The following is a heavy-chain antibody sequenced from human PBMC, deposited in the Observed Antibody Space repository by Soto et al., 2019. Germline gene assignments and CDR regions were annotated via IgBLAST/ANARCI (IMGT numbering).Heavy chain of an antibody. V-gene: IGHV3-13*01. J-gene: IGHJ4*02. CDR1: GFTFSSYD. CDR2: IGTTGDT. D-gene: IGHD3-22*01. CDR3: VRMSYDSSGFHAGFDY. Sequence: EVQLVESGGGLVQPGGSLRLSCAASGFTFSSYDMYWVRQAPGKGLEWVACIGTTGDTYYLEYVKGRFTSSRENTKNSLYLQMNPLNTEDTAVYYCVRMSYDSSGFHAGFDYWGKGTLVPVSS.